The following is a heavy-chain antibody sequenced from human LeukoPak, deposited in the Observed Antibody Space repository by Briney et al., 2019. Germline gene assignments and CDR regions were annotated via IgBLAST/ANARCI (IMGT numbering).Heavy chain of an antibody. J-gene: IGHJ4*02. V-gene: IGHV4-59*01. D-gene: IGHD6-19*01. CDR2: IHYRGST. Sequence: PSETLSLTCTVSGGSINGYYWNWIRRAPGQGLEWIGYIHYRGSTNYNPSLKSRVTISLDTSENQFSLKLSSVTAADTAVYYCAAEFDNEQWLDWDYWGRGTLVTVSS. CDR1: GGSINGYY. CDR3: AAEFDNEQWLDWDY.